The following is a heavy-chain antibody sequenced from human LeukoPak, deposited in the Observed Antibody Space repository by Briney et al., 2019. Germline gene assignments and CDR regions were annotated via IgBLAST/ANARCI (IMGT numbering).Heavy chain of an antibody. J-gene: IGHJ4*02. Sequence: GASVKVSCKVSGYTLTELSMHWVRQAPGKGLEWMGGFDPEDGETIYAQKFQGRVTMTEDTSTDTAYMELSSLRSEDTAVYYCATYGSGRFYFDYWGQGTLVTVSS. CDR2: FDPEDGET. D-gene: IGHD3-10*01. V-gene: IGHV1-24*01. CDR1: GYTLTELS. CDR3: ATYGSGRFYFDY.